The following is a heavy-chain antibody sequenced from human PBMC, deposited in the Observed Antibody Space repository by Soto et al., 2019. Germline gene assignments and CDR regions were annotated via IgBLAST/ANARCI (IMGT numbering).Heavy chain of an antibody. J-gene: IGHJ4*02. CDR2: IIPVHHLS. CDR1: GGTFSGYT. V-gene: IGHV1-69*04. Sequence: QVQLVQSGAEVKKPGSSVKVSCKASGGTFSGYTNNWVRQAPGQGLEWMGRIIPVHHLSTYAQKFQVRVTITADTSTTTAYMELHNLTSEDTAIYYCARDSGNGWAFWGQGTLLSVSS. D-gene: IGHD6-19*01. CDR3: ARDSGNGWAF.